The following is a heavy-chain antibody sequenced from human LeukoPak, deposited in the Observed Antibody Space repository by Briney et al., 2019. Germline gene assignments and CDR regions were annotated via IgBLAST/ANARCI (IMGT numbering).Heavy chain of an antibody. CDR3: ARTGGTIDY. CDR2: IYYSGST. J-gene: IGHJ4*02. V-gene: IGHV4-59*08. CDR1: GGSISSYY. Sequence: SETLSLTCTVSGGSISSYYWSWIRQPPGKGLEWIGYIYYSGSTYYNPSLKSRVTISVDTSKNQFSLKLDSVTAADTAVYYCARTGGTIDYWGQGTLVTVSS. D-gene: IGHD2-8*02.